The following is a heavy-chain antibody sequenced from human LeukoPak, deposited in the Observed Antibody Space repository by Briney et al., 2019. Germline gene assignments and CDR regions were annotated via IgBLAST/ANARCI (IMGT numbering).Heavy chain of an antibody. V-gene: IGHV3-23*01. Sequence: GGSLRLSCAASGFTFSSYAMSWVRQAPGKGLEWVSAISGSGGSTYYADSVKGRFTISRDNSKNTLYLQINSLRAEDTAVYYCARGGDAISFDYWGQGTLVTVSS. J-gene: IGHJ4*02. CDR2: ISGSGGST. D-gene: IGHD2-21*02. CDR1: GFTFSSYA. CDR3: ARGGDAISFDY.